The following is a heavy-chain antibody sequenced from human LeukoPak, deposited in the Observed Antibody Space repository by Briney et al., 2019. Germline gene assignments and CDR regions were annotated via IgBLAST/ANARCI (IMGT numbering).Heavy chain of an antibody. V-gene: IGHV3-7*01. CDR1: GFTFSSYW. D-gene: IGHD3-22*01. J-gene: IGHJ4*02. CDR3: ARGLRYYYDGCFDY. Sequence: GGSLRLSCAASGFTFSSYWMSWVRQAPGKGLEWVANIKQDGSEKYYVDSVKGRFTISRDNAKNSLYLQMNSLRAEDTAVYYCARGLRYYYDGCFDYWGQGTLVTVSS. CDR2: IKQDGSEK.